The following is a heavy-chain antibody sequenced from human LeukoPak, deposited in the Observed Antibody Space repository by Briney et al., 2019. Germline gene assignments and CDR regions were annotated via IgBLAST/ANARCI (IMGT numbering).Heavy chain of an antibody. CDR3: AKDRPYYYDSSGYYSEYFQH. CDR2: ISGSAGST. V-gene: IGHV3-23*01. CDR1: GFTFSSYA. Sequence: GGSLRLSCAASGFTFSSYAMSWVRQAPGKGLEWVSAISGSAGSTYYADSVKGRFTISRDNSKNTLYLQMNSLRAEDTAVYYCAKDRPYYYDSSGYYSEYFQHWGQGTLVTVSS. J-gene: IGHJ1*01. D-gene: IGHD3-22*01.